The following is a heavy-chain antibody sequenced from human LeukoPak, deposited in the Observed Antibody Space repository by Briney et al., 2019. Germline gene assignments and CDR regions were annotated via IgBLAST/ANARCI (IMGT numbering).Heavy chain of an antibody. CDR2: ITGSGGST. J-gene: IGHJ4*02. CDR3: AKGAGVVVITAVCFDY. Sequence: GGCLRLSCAASGFTFSSYAMSWVRQAPGKGLEWVSAITGSGGSTYYADSVKGRFTISRDNSKNALYLQMNSLRAEDTAVYYCAKGAGVVVITAVCFDYWGQGTLVTVTS. CDR1: GFTFSSYA. V-gene: IGHV3-23*01. D-gene: IGHD3-22*01.